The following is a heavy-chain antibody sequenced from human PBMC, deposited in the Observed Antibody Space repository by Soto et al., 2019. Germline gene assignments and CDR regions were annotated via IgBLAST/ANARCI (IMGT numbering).Heavy chain of an antibody. V-gene: IGHV1-3*04. Sequence: QVQLVQSGAEVKKPGASVNVSCEASGYTFVTYPIHWVRQAPGQRLEWMGWINTDNGKTKYSQKFQGRVTITRDTSATTAFMELSSLTSEDTSVYYCARSGASVAAAGTENWFFDLWGRGTLVTVSS. CDR2: INTDNGKT. CDR1: GYTFVTYP. D-gene: IGHD6-13*01. CDR3: ARSGASVAAAGTENWFFDL. J-gene: IGHJ2*01.